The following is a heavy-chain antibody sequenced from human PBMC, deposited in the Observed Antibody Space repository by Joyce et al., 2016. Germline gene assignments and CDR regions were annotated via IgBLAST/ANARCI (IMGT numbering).Heavy chain of an antibody. CDR1: GYSFTNYG. D-gene: IGHD7-27*01. J-gene: IGHJ4*02. CDR2: IHAGSGVT. Sequence: QDLLVQSGPAQKEPGASMTLSCKTSGYSFTNYGLNWVRQAPGQGLEWMGRIHAGSGVTMFSQKFYDSVSITTDTSASTVYMEMGGLTSADTATYYCTRSLPHGDGDKRATDIWGQGTLVTVSS. V-gene: IGHV1-3*05. CDR3: TRSLPHGDGDKRATDI.